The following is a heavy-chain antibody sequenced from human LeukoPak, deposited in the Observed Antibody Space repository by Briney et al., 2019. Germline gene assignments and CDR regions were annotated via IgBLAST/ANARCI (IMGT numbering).Heavy chain of an antibody. CDR2: INTDGSAT. J-gene: IGHJ4*02. CDR3: ARASGGNSFLDY. V-gene: IGHV3-74*01. D-gene: IGHD4-23*01. CDR1: GFTFSSYE. Sequence: GGSLRLSCAASGFTFSSYEMNWVRRGPGKGLVWVSRINTDGSATTYPDSVKGRFTISRDNAKNTLYLQMNSLRAEDTAVYYCARASGGNSFLDYWGQGTLVTVSS.